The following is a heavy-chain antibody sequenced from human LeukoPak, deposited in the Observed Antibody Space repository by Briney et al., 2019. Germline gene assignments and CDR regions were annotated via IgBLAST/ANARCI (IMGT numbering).Heavy chain of an antibody. V-gene: IGHV3-11*01. Sequence: PGGSLRLSCAASGFTFSYYYMSWIRQAPGKGLEWVSYISSSGSTIYYADSVKGRFTISRDNAKNSLYLQMNSLRAEDTAVYYCARDHHYYDSSAHDYWGQGTLVTVSS. J-gene: IGHJ4*02. CDR3: ARDHHYYDSSAHDY. CDR2: ISSSGSTI. CDR1: GFTFSYYY. D-gene: IGHD3-22*01.